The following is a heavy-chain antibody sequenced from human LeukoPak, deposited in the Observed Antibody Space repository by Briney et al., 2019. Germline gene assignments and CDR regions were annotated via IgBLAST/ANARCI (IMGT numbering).Heavy chain of an antibody. CDR2: IYYSGST. J-gene: IGHJ4*02. D-gene: IGHD1-7*01. Sequence: SETLSLTCTVSGGSISSYYWSWIRQPPGKGLEWIGYIYYSGSTNYNPSLKSRLTISVDTSKNQFSLKLSSVTAADTAVYYCAREDITGTASYFDYWGQGTLVTVSS. CDR1: GGSISSYY. V-gene: IGHV4-59*01. CDR3: AREDITGTASYFDY.